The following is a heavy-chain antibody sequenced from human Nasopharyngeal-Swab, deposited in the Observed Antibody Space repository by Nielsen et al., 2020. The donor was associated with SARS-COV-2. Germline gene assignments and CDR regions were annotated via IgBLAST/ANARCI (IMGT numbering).Heavy chain of an antibody. Sequence: GGSLRLSCAASGFTFSSYAMSWVRQAPGKGLEWVSIISGSGDTTYYADSVKDRFTISRDNSKNTLYLQTNSLRVEDTAVYYCMAEVTGDRIAYWGQGTLVTVSS. D-gene: IGHD7-27*01. CDR3: MAEVTGDRIAY. V-gene: IGHV3-23*01. CDR2: ISGSGDTT. J-gene: IGHJ4*02. CDR1: GFTFSSYA.